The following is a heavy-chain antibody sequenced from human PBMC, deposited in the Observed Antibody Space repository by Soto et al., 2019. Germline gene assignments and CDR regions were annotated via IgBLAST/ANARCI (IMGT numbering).Heavy chain of an antibody. V-gene: IGHV4-31*02. Sequence: SVRRSVVDGSIGSGGDYRSWIHQHPGKGLEWIGYIYYSGSTYYNPSLKSRVTISVDTSKNQFSLKLSSVTAADTAVYYWARGRYGSGSYFDHWGQGTLVTVSS. CDR1: DGSIGSGGDY. J-gene: IGHJ4*02. D-gene: IGHD3-10*01. CDR2: IYYSGST. CDR3: ARGRYGSGSYFDH.